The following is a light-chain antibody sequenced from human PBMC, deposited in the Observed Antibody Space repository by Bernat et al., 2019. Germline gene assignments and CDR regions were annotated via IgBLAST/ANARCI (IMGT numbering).Light chain of an antibody. V-gene: IGKV2-28*01. CDR3: MQSLQTPYT. J-gene: IGKJ2*01. Sequence: DIKMTQSQLSLTVTPGEPASISCKSSQSLLHDNGYKYLDWYLQKPGQSPQLLIYLGSPRASGVPDRISGSGSGTHFTLKINRVEAEDVGIYYCMQSLQTPYTFGQGTKLEIK. CDR1: QSLLHDNGYKY. CDR2: LGS.